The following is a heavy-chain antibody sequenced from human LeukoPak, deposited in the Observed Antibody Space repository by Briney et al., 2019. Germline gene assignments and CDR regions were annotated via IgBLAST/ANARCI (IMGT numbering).Heavy chain of an antibody. J-gene: IGHJ4*02. CDR1: GYTFTGYD. CDR2: MNPSTGDT. D-gene: IGHD1-26*01. V-gene: IGHV1-8*01. CDR3: TRGSLSGSSRDY. Sequence: ASVSVSCKASGYTFTGYDINWVRQAIGQGLEWMGWMNPSTGDTDYAQKFQGRVTMTRNTSVDTAFMELSGLGSEDTAVYYCTRGSLSGSSRDYWGQGTLVTVSS.